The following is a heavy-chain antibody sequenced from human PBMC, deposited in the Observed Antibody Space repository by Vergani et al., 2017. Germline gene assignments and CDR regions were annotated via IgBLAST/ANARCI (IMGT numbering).Heavy chain of an antibody. Sequence: QVQLQESGPGLVKPSDTLSLTCTVSGGSISSYYWSWIRQPPGTGLEWIGYIYYSGSTNYNPSLKSRVPISVDTSKNQFSLKLSSVTAADTAVYYCARWDYSNGHENWFDPWGQGTLVTVSS. V-gene: IGHV4-59*01. CDR3: ARWDYSNGHENWFDP. CDR2: IYYSGST. CDR1: GGSISSYY. D-gene: IGHD4-11*01. J-gene: IGHJ5*02.